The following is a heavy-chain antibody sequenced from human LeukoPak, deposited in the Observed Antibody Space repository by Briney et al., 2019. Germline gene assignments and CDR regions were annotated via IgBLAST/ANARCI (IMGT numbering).Heavy chain of an antibody. Sequence: GGSLRLSCAASGFTFSPYWMHWVRQAPGRGLVWVSLVKSGGSAMYADSVKGRFTISRDNAKNTLYLQMNSLRAEDTAVYFCAREVASAAFDYWGQGTPVTVS. V-gene: IGHV3-74*03. CDR3: AREVASAAFDY. CDR2: VKSGGSA. CDR1: GFTFSPYW. D-gene: IGHD5-12*01. J-gene: IGHJ4*02.